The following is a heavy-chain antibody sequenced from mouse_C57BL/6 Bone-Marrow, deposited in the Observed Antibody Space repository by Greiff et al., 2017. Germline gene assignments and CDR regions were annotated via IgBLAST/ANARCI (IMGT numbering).Heavy chain of an antibody. CDR1: GFSLSTFGMG. CDR3: ARITISIYYDYDGWGLYAMDY. J-gene: IGHJ4*01. Sequence: QVTLKVCGPGILQPSQTLSLTCSFSGFSLSTFGMGVGWIRQPSGKGLEWLAHIWWDDDKYYNPALKSRLTISKDTSKNQVFLKIANVDTADTATYYCARITISIYYDYDGWGLYAMDYWGQGTSVTVSS. D-gene: IGHD2-4*01. V-gene: IGHV8-8*01. CDR2: IWWDDDK.